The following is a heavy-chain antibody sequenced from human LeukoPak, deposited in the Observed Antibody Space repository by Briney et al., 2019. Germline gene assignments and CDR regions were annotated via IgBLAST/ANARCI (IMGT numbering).Heavy chain of an antibody. Sequence: SETLSLTCTVSGVSISSGSYYWSWIRQPAGKGLEWFGRIYTSGSTNYSPSLKSRVTISVDTSKNQFSLKLSSVTAADTAVYYCARDEWELLDAFDIWGQGTMVTVSS. CDR3: ARDEWELLDAFDI. D-gene: IGHD1-26*01. J-gene: IGHJ3*02. V-gene: IGHV4-61*02. CDR1: GVSISSGSYY. CDR2: IYTSGST.